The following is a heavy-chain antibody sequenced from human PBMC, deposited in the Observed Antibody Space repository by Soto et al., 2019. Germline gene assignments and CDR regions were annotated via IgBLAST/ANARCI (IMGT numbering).Heavy chain of an antibody. CDR1: GFTFSSYG. Sequence: PGGSLRLSCAASGFTFSSYGMHWVRQAPGKGLEWVAVISYDGSNKYYADSVKGRFTISRDNSKNTLYLQMNSLRAEDTAVYYCAKGLYSSSPDWGQGTLVTVSS. CDR2: ISYDGSNK. CDR3: AKGLYSSSPD. D-gene: IGHD6-6*01. V-gene: IGHV3-30*18. J-gene: IGHJ4*02.